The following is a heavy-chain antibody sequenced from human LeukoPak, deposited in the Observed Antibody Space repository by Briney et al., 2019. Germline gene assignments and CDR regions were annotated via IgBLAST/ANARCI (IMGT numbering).Heavy chain of an antibody. CDR1: GFTFSSYS. Sequence: GGSLRLSCAASGFTFSSYSMSWVRQAPGKGLEWVANIKQDGSEKYYVDSVKGRFTISRDNAKNSLYLQMNSLRAEDTAVYYCARDRPWRWLPESGFDYWGQGTLVTVSS. J-gene: IGHJ4*02. V-gene: IGHV3-7*01. CDR2: IKQDGSEK. D-gene: IGHD5-24*01. CDR3: ARDRPWRWLPESGFDY.